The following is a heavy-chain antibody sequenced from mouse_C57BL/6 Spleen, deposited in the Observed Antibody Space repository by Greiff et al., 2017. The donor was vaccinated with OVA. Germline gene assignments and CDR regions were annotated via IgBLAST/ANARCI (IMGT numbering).Heavy chain of an antibody. CDR1: GFTFSSYT. J-gene: IGHJ3*01. Sequence: DVQLVESGGGLVKPGGSLKLSCAASGFTFSSYTMSWVRQTPEKRLEWVATISGGGGNTYYPDSVKGRFTISRDNAKNTLYLQMSSLRSEDTALYYCARNAWFAYWGQGTLVTVSA. CDR3: ARNAWFAY. CDR2: ISGGGGNT. V-gene: IGHV5-9*01.